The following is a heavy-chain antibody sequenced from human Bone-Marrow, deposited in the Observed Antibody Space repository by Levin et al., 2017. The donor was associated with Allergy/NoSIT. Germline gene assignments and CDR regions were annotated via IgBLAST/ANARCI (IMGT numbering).Heavy chain of an antibody. J-gene: IGHJ4*02. CDR3: ARLRATTYFDY. V-gene: IGHV4-39*01. CDR2: IYYSGST. Sequence: PSETLSLTCTVSGGSISSSSYYWGWIRQPPGKGLEWIGSIYYSGSTYYNPSLKSRVTISVVTSKNQFSLNLSSVTAADTAVYYCARLRATTYFDYWGQGTLVTVSS. CDR1: GGSISSSSYY. D-gene: IGHD1-26*01.